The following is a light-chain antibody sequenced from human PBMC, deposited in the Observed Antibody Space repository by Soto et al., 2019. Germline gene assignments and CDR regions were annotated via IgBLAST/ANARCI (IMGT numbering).Light chain of an antibody. V-gene: IGLV1-47*01. CDR2: RNN. J-gene: IGLJ3*02. CDR3: AAWDDSLSGVV. Sequence: QSVLTQPPSASGTPGQRVTISCSGSSSYLGSNFVYWYQQLPGAAPKLLISRNNERPSGVPDRFSGSKSGTSASLAISGLRSEDEADYHCAAWDDSLSGVVFGGGTKVTVL. CDR1: SSYLGSNF.